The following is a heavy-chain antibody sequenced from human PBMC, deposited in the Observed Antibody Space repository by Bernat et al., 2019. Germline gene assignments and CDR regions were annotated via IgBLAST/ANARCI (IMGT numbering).Heavy chain of an antibody. Sequence: EVQLVESGGGLVQPGGSLRLSCAASGFTFSSYSMNWVRQAPGKGLEWVSYISSSSSTIYYAGSVKDRFTISRDNAKNSLYLQMNSLRAEDTAVYYCARDSAIVGATSWAFDIWGQGTMVTVSS. V-gene: IGHV3-48*01. J-gene: IGHJ3*02. CDR3: ARDSAIVGATSWAFDI. D-gene: IGHD1-26*01. CDR1: GFTFSSYS. CDR2: ISSSSSTI.